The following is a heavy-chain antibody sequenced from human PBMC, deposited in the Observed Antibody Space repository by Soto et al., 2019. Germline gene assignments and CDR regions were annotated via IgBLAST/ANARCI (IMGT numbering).Heavy chain of an antibody. CDR1: RYTFTSYY. CDR2: INPSGGST. Sequence: ASVKVSCKASRYTFTSYYMHWVRQAPGQGLEWMGIINPSGGSTSYAQKFQGRVTMTRDTSTSTVYMELSGLRSEDTAVYYCARDTHSSGYYSAYYYYGMDVWGQGTTVTVSS. CDR3: ARDTHSSGYYSAYYYYGMDV. J-gene: IGHJ6*02. V-gene: IGHV1-46*01. D-gene: IGHD3-22*01.